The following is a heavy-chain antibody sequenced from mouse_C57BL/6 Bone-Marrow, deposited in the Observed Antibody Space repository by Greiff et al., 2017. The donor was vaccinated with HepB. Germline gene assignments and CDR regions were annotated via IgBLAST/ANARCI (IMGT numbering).Heavy chain of an antibody. D-gene: IGHD2-3*01. CDR3: ARSYEGYAMDY. V-gene: IGHV1-4*01. CDR1: GYTFTSYT. CDR2: INPSSGYT. Sequence: VQLQESGAELARPGASVKMSCKASGYTFTSYTMHWVKQRPGQGLEWIGYINPSSGYTKYNQKFKDKATLTADKSSSTAYMQLSSLTSEDSAVYYCARSYEGYAMDYWGQGTSVTVSS. J-gene: IGHJ4*01.